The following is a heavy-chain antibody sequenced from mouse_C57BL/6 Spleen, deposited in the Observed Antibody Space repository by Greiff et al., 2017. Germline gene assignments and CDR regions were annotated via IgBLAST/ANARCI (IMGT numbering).Heavy chain of an antibody. Sequence: EVKLQESGGGLVQPGGSLSLSCAASGFTFTDYYMSWVRQPPGKALEWLGFIRHKANGYTTEYSASVKGRFTISRDNSQSILYLHMIALRAADSATYYCAGYDRAWFAYWGQGTLVTVSA. CDR1: GFTFTDYY. CDR3: AGYDRAWFAY. J-gene: IGHJ3*01. CDR2: IRHKANGYTT. V-gene: IGHV7-3*01.